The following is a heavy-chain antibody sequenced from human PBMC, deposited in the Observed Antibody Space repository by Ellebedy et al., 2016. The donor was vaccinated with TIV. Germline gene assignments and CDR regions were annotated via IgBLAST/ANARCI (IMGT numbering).Heavy chain of an antibody. D-gene: IGHD3-22*01. J-gene: IGHJ4*02. Sequence: GESLKISCAASGFTFSSYWMHWVRQAPGKGLVWVSRINSDGSSTSYADSVKGRFTISRDNAKNTLYLQMNSLRAEDTAVYYCAREGDFRYYYDSSGYYLFDYWGQGTLVTVSS. V-gene: IGHV3-74*01. CDR1: GFTFSSYW. CDR3: AREGDFRYYYDSSGYYLFDY. CDR2: INSDGSST.